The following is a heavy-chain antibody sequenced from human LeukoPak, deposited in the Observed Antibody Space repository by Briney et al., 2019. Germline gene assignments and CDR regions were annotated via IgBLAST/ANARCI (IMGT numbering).Heavy chain of an antibody. CDR2: INPDRGGT. CDR1: GYTFSGYY. CDR3: ARGHLATGSYERGP. J-gene: IGHJ5*02. D-gene: IGHD3-10*01. V-gene: IGHV1-2*02. Sequence: ASVKVSCRASGYTFSGYYMHWVRQAPGQRLEWMGWINPDRGGTNYAQKFQGRVTMTRETSIRTAYMELSRLRSDDTAVYYFARGHLATGSYERGPWGQGTLVTVS.